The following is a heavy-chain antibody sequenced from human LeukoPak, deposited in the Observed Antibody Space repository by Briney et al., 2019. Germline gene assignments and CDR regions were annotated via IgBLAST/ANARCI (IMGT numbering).Heavy chain of an antibody. V-gene: IGHV4-34*01. J-gene: IGHJ6*02. Sequence: SETLSLTCTVSGGSLSSYYWSWIRQPAGKGLEWIGEINHSGSTNYNPSLKSRVTISVDTSKNQFSLKLSSVTAADTAVYYCARGNYYDSSGYYGYYYGMDVWGQGTTVTVSS. CDR3: ARGNYYDSSGYYGYYYGMDV. D-gene: IGHD3-22*01. CDR2: INHSGST. CDR1: GGSLSSYY.